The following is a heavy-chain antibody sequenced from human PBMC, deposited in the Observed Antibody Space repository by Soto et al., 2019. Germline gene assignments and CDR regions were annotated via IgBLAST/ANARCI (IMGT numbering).Heavy chain of an antibody. J-gene: IGHJ3*02. V-gene: IGHV3-21*01. D-gene: IGHD2-15*01. CDR2: ISSSSSYI. Sequence: GGSLRLSCAASGFTFSSYSMNWVRQAPGKGLEWVSSISSSSSYIYYADSVKGRFTISRDNAKNSLYLQMNSLRAEDTAVYYCARDVVVAATPHDAFDIWGQGTMVTVSS. CDR3: ARDVVVAATPHDAFDI. CDR1: GFTFSSYS.